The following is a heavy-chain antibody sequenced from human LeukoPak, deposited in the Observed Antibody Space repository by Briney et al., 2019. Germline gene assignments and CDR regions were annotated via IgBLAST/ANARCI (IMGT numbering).Heavy chain of an antibody. CDR2: IYYSGST. J-gene: IGHJ4*02. CDR3: ERAPGIVGTTPFGNY. Sequence: SEALSLTCSVFGGSVSSGSYYWSWIRQSPGKGLEWIGCIYYSGSTNYNPSLRGRVAMSIDTSKNHFSLRLISVTAADTAIYYCERAPGIVGTTPFGNYWGRGTLVTVSS. CDR1: GGSVSSGSYY. V-gene: IGHV4-61*03. D-gene: IGHD1-26*01.